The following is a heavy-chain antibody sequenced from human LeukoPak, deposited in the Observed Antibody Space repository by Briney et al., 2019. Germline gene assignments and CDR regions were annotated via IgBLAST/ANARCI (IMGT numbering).Heavy chain of an antibody. D-gene: IGHD1-1*01. CDR1: GFTFCDYA. J-gene: IGHJ4*02. CDR2: IRSKAYGETA. V-gene: IGHV3-49*03. Sequence: PGGSLRLSCTASGFTFCDYAMSWIRQALGKGLEWVGFIRSKAYGETADYAASVKGRFTISRDDSKAIAYLQMNSLKTEDTAVYHCTRDRGAYNLYDYWGQGTLVTVSS. CDR3: TRDRGAYNLYDY.